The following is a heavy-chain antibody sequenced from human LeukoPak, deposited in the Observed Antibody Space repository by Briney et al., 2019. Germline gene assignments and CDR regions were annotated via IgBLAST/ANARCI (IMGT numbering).Heavy chain of an antibody. V-gene: IGHV3-53*01. CDR1: GFSVRTTY. CDR2: VYTGGGT. D-gene: IGHD3-22*01. Sequence: GGSLRLSCVVSGFSVRTTYMSWVRQAPGKGPEWVSVVYTGGGTDHADSVKGRFTISRDNSKNTLSLRMNSLRVEDTAIYYCTRSGYRHPYHFDSWGQGTLVTVSS. CDR3: TRSGYRHPYHFDS. J-gene: IGHJ4*02.